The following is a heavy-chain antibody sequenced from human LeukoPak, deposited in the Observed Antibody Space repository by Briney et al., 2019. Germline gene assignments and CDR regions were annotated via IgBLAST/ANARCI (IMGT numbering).Heavy chain of an antibody. CDR2: INAGDGNT. D-gene: IGHD2-2*01. J-gene: IGHJ4*02. CDR1: GYTFTIYA. V-gene: IGHV1-3*01. Sequence: GASVTVSCTASGYTFTIYAIHWVRQAPGQRLEWMGWINAGDGNTKYSQKSQGRVTITRDTSASTAYMELSSLRSEDTAVYYCARIIGYCSTTSCPPDYWGQGTLVTVSS. CDR3: ARIIGYCSTTSCPPDY.